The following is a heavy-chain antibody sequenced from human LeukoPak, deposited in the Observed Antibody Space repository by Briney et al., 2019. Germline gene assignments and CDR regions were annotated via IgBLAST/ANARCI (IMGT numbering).Heavy chain of an antibody. CDR2: IDPSDSYT. CDR1: GYSFTSYW. D-gene: IGHD5-18*01. J-gene: IGHJ4*02. CDR3: ARHEGYSYDSDY. Sequence: GASLRISFKGSGYSFTSYWISWVRQMPGKGLEWMGRIDPSDSYTNYSPSSQGHVTISADKSISTAYLQWSSLKASDTAMYYCARHEGYSYDSDYWGQGTLVTVSS. V-gene: IGHV5-10-1*01.